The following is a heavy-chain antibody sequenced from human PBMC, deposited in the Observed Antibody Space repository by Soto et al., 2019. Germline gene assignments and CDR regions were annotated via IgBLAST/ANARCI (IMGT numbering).Heavy chain of an antibody. J-gene: IGHJ5*02. CDR2: INHSGST. CDR1: GGSFSGYY. Sequence: PSETLSLTCAVYGGSFSGYYWSWIRQPPGKGLEWIGEINHSGSTNYNPSLKSRVTISVDTSKNQFSLKLSSVTAADTAVYYCAGAGGLLWFGELLYPRHVGWFDPWGQGTLVTVSS. CDR3: AGAGGLLWFGELLYPRHVGWFDP. V-gene: IGHV4-34*01. D-gene: IGHD3-10*01.